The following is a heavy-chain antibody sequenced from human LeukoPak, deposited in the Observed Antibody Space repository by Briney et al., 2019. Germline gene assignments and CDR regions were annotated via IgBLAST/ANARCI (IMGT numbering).Heavy chain of an antibody. V-gene: IGHV3-11*04. D-gene: IGHD3-22*01. CDR2: ISRSGSTK. CDR1: GFTFSDYN. J-gene: IGHJ3*02. CDR3: ARDMPYYYDSSGPMDAFDI. Sequence: GGSLRLSCAASGFTFSDYNMRWIRQAPGKGLEWVSSISRSGSTKYYADSVKGRFTISRDNAKNSLFLQMNSLRAEDTAVYYCARDMPYYYDSSGPMDAFDIWGQGTMVTVSS.